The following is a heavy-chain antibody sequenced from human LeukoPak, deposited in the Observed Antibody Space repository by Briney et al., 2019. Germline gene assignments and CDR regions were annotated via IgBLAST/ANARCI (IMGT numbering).Heavy chain of an antibody. CDR3: ARDKSSGSSSGSVFDI. Sequence: GGSLRLSCAASGFTFSSYGMSWVRQAPGKGLEWVANIKQDESEKYYVDSVKGRFTISRDNAKNSLYLQMNSLRAEDTAVYYCARDKSSGSSSGSVFDIWGQGTMVSVSS. V-gene: IGHV3-7*01. D-gene: IGHD1-26*01. CDR2: IKQDESEK. CDR1: GFTFSSYG. J-gene: IGHJ3*02.